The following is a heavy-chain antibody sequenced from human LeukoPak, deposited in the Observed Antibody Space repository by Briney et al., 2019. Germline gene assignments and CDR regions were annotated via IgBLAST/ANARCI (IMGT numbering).Heavy chain of an antibody. D-gene: IGHD2-21*01. CDR1: GGSISSYY. CDR3: ARVVVAAYFDY. J-gene: IGHJ4*02. CDR2: IYYSGST. V-gene: IGHV4-59*01. Sequence: PSETLSLTCTVSGGSISSYYWSWIRQPPGKGLEWIGYIYYSGSTNYNPSLKSRVTISVDTSKNQFSLKLSSVTAADTAVYYCARVVVAAYFDYWGQGTLVTVSS.